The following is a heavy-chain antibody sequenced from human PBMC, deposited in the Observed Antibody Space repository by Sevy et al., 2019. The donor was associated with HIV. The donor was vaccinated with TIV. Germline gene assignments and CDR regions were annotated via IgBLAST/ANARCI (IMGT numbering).Heavy chain of an antibody. V-gene: IGHV4-34*01. J-gene: IGHJ3*01. CDR3: ARGRLGAAHVFEF. CDR1: GGSFSAYY. Sequence: SETLSLTCAVYGGSFSAYYLSWIRQPPGKGLDWIGEINHTGSTSYNPSLKSRVTISVDTSKNQFSLKLRSVNAADTAVYYCARGRLGAAHVFEFWGQGTMVTVSS. CDR2: INHTGST. D-gene: IGHD6-6*01.